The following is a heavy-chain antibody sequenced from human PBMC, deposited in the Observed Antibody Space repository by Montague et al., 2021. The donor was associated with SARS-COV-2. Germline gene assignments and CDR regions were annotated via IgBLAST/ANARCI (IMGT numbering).Heavy chain of an antibody. CDR2: IYHSGTT. D-gene: IGHD2-21*01. J-gene: IGHJ6*02. CDR3: ARPSMVSRNYYYYGIGV. Sequence: SETLSLTCIVSGGSINSFYWSWIRQPPGKGLEWIGYIYHSGTTHYSPSLKSRVAISLDTSKNQFSPTLNSVTAADTAVYYCARPSMVSRNYYYYGIGVWGQGTTVTVSS. CDR1: GGSINSFY. V-gene: IGHV4-59*01.